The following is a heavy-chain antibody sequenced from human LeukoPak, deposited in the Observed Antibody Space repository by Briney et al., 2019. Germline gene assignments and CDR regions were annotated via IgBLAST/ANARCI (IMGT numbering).Heavy chain of an antibody. CDR1: GGSISSYY. Sequence: SETLSLTCTVSGGSISSYYWSWIRQPPGKGLEWIGYIYYSGSTNYNPSLKSRVTISVDTSISTAYMELSSLRSEDTAVYYCAREVGVVVPAAQNWFDPWGQGTLVIVSS. CDR3: AREVGVVVPAAQNWFDP. CDR2: IYYSGST. V-gene: IGHV4-59*01. D-gene: IGHD2-2*01. J-gene: IGHJ5*02.